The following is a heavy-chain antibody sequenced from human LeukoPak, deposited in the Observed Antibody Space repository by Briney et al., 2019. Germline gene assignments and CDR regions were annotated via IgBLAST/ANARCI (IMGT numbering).Heavy chain of an antibody. CDR3: GTKAGARTFQENPFLY. D-gene: IGHD1-1*01. CDR1: GFTVSNYG. CDR2: TSDDGSKK. Sequence: PGRSLRLSCAASGFTVSNYGMHWVRRAPGKGLEWVAVTSDDGSKKYYADSVKGRFTISRDNSKNTLYLQMNSLRPEDTAVYYFGTKAGARTFQENPFLYWGQGTLVTVSS. V-gene: IGHV3-30-3*01. J-gene: IGHJ4*02.